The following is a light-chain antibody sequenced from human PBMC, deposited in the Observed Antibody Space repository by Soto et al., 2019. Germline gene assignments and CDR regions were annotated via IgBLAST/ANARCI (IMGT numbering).Light chain of an antibody. CDR1: QRIDTW. J-gene: IGKJ4*01. Sequence: DIQMTQSPSILSASVGDRVTITCRASQRIDTWLAWYQQKPGTAPKLLIYKATTLQSGVPSRFSGSGSGTEFTLAISSLEPDDFATYYCQQYATSPLTFGGGTKVEIK. V-gene: IGKV1-5*03. CDR2: KAT. CDR3: QQYATSPLT.